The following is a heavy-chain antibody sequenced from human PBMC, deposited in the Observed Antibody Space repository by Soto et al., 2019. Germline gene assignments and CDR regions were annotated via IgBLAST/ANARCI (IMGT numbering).Heavy chain of an antibody. CDR2: INHSGST. CDR3: ARNRDWYNYYYYMDV. V-gene: IGHV4-34*01. CDR1: GGSFSGYY. D-gene: IGHD3-9*01. J-gene: IGHJ6*03. Sequence: SETLSLTCAVYGGSFSGYYWSWIRQPPGKGLEWIGEINHSGSTNYNPSLKSRVTISVDTSKNQFSLKLSSVTAADTAVYYCARNRDWYNYYYYMDVWGKGTTVTVSS.